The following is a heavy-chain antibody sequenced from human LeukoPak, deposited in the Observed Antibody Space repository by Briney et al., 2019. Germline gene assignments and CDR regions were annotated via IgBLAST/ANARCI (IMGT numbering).Heavy chain of an antibody. CDR1: GFTFSDYY. J-gene: IGHJ4*02. D-gene: IGHD6-13*01. CDR2: IYYSGST. Sequence: GSLRLSCAASGFTFSDYYMSWIRQAPGKGLEWIGYIYYSGSTNYNPSLKSRVTISVDTSKNQFSLKLSSVTAADTAVYYCASGHIAAANYWGQGTLVTVSS. V-gene: IGHV4-59*01. CDR3: ASGHIAAANY.